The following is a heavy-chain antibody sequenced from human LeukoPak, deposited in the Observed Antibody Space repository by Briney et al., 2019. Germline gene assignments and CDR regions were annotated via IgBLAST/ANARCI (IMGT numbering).Heavy chain of an antibody. D-gene: IGHD2-15*01. Sequence: GGSLRLSCAASGFTFSSYSMNWVRQAPGKGLEWVSSIGSSSSYIYYADSVKGRFTISRGNAKNSLYLQMNSLRAEDTAVYYCAKDPCSGGSCYSYYYYYYMDVWGKGTTVTVSS. CDR3: AKDPCSGGSCYSYYYYYYMDV. J-gene: IGHJ6*03. V-gene: IGHV3-21*01. CDR1: GFTFSSYS. CDR2: IGSSSSYI.